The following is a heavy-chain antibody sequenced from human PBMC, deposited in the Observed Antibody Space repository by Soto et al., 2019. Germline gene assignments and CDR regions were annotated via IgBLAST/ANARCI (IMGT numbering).Heavy chain of an antibody. CDR1: GYTFTTYG. V-gene: IGHV1-18*01. J-gene: IGHJ4*02. Sequence: QVQLVQSGAELKKPGASVKFSGKAPGYTFTTYGITWVGQPPGQGLEGRGGISAYNGNTNYAQKLQGRVTMTTDTSTSTAYMELRSLRSDDTAVYYCARVAPPGDYWGQGTLVTVSS. CDR2: ISAYNGNT. CDR3: ARVAPPGDY.